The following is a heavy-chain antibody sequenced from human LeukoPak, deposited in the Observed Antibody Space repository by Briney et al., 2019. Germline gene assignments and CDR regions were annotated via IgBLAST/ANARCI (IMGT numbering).Heavy chain of an antibody. D-gene: IGHD5-18*01. CDR2: MNPNSGNT. CDR3: ARGFPPYGYDAIDY. J-gene: IGHJ4*02. V-gene: IGHV1-8*01. CDR1: GYTFTSYD. Sequence: ASVKVSCKSSGYTFTSYDINWLRQATVQGLEWMGWMNPNSGNTVYAQKFQGRVTMTRNTSISTAYMELSSLRSEDTAVYYCARGFPPYGYDAIDYWGQGTLVTVSS.